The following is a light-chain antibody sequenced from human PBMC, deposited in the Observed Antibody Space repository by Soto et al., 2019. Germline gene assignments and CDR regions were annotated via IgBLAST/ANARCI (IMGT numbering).Light chain of an antibody. CDR2: GAS. V-gene: IGKV3-20*01. J-gene: IGKJ5*01. CDR1: QSVSSSS. Sequence: VLSKSPDIGRLRIVKKDTLSCRPSQSVSSSSLVWHQQKPGQAPRPLIYGASTRATGIPDRFSGSGSGTEFTLTIRRLEPEDFAVYYCQQYGSSSITFGRGTRLEIK. CDR3: QQYGSSSIT.